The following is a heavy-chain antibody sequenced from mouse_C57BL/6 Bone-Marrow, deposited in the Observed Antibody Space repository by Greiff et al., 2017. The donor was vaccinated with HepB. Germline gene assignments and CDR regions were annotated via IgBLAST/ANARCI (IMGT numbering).Heavy chain of an antibody. D-gene: IGHD3-1*01. CDR3: ARDLGGYRYFDV. V-gene: IGHV3-6*01. CDR1: GYSITSGYY. J-gene: IGHJ1*03. Sequence: DVQLQESGPGLVKPSQSLSLTCSVTGYSITSGYYWNWIRQFPGNKLEWMGYISYDGSNNYNPSLKNRISITRDTSKNQFFLKLNSVTTEDTATYYCARDLGGYRYFDVWGTGTTVTVSS. CDR2: ISYDGSN.